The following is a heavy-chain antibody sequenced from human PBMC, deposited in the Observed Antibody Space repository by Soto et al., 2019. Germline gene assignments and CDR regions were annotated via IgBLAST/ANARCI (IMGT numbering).Heavy chain of an antibody. CDR2: IYYSGST. CDR1: GGSISSGGYY. CDR3: ARVDSGGYAYFDY. D-gene: IGHD5-12*01. J-gene: IGHJ4*02. V-gene: IGHV4-31*03. Sequence: QVQLQESGPGLVKPSQTLSLTCTVSGGSISSGGYYWTWIRQPPGKGLEWIGYIYYSGSTYYNPSLKSRLTRAVDTSKNQFSLKLSSVTAADTAVYYCARVDSGGYAYFDYWGQGTLVTVSS.